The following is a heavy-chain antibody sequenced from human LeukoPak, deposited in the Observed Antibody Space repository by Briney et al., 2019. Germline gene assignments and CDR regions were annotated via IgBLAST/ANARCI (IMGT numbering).Heavy chain of an antibody. D-gene: IGHD3-16*02. CDR1: GGAISSGDYY. V-gene: IGHV4-30-4*01. J-gene: IGHJ5*02. Sequence: SSQTLSLTCTVSGGAISSGDYYWSWIRQPPGKGLERIGYSYYSGNTYYNPSLKSRVTISMDTSKNQFSLKLNSMTAADTAVYYCATAPYEYIWGTYRTNWFDPWGQGTLVTVSS. CDR2: SYYSGNT. CDR3: ATAPYEYIWGTYRTNWFDP.